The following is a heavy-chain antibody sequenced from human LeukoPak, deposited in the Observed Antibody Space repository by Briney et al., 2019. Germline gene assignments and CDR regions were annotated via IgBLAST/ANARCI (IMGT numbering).Heavy chain of an antibody. CDR1: GFTFSSYA. CDR3: AGTYYYDSSGFYPEFFQH. Sequence: GGSLRLSCAASGFTFSSYAMNWVRQAPGKGLEWVSAITGSGGRTYYADSVKGRFTISRDNSKNTLYLQMNSLRAEDTALYYCAGTYYYDSSGFYPEFFQHWGQGTLVIISS. V-gene: IGHV3-23*01. CDR2: ITGSGGRT. D-gene: IGHD3-22*01. J-gene: IGHJ1*01.